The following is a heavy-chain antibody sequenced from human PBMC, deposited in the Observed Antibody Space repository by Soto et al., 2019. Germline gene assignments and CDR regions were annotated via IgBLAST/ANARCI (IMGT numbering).Heavy chain of an antibody. V-gene: IGHV2-5*02. CDR2: IYWDDDK. CDR3: AHRVLRTVFGLVTTTAIYFDF. D-gene: IGHD3-3*01. J-gene: IGHJ4*02. CDR1: GFSLTTSGVG. Sequence: QITLKESGPPVVKPTATLTLTCTFSGFSLTTSGVGVGWVRQSPGKAPAWLALIYWDDDKRYSTSLNSRLIITKDTSKNQVVLTMANVDAADTATYYCAHRVLRTVFGLVTTTAIYFDFWGPGTPVVVSS.